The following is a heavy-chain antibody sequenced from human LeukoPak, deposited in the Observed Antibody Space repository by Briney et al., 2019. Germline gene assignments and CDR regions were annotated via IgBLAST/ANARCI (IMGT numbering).Heavy chain of an antibody. CDR3: ARARDGHINNWFDP. V-gene: IGHV4-59*01. D-gene: IGHD5-24*01. J-gene: IGHJ5*02. CDR1: GGSINSYY. CDR2: IYYSRST. Sequence: SETLSLTCTVSGGSINSYYWSWIRQPPGKGLEWIGYIYYSRSTNYNPSLKSRVTISVDTSKNQFSLKMSSVTAADTAVYYCARARDGHINNWFDPWGQGTLVTVSS.